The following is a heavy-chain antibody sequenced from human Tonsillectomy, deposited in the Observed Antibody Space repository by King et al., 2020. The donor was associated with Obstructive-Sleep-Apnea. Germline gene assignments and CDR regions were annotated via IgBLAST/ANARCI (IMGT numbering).Heavy chain of an antibody. D-gene: IGHD5-18*01. CDR3: AREHRIQLWLPIDY. J-gene: IGHJ4*02. CDR1: GGSISSSDYY. V-gene: IGHV4-39*07. Sequence: QLQESGPGLVKPSETLSLTCTVSGGSISSSDYYWGWIRQPPGEGLEWIGSVYSSGSTYYNPSLKSRVTMSINTSKNQFSLKLTSVTAADTAVYYCAREHRIQLWLPIDYWGQGTLVTVSS. CDR2: VYSSGST.